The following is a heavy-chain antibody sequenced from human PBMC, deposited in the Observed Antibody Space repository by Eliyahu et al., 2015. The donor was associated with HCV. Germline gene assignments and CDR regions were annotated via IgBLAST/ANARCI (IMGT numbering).Heavy chain of an antibody. D-gene: IGHD2-8*01. J-gene: IGHJ6*02. CDR2: INHSGST. CDR3: ASGEDGYCTNGVCYSSYYYYGMDV. Sequence: QVQLQQWGAGLLKPSETLSLTCAVYGGSFSGYYWSWIRQPPGKGLEWIGEINHSGSTTYNPSLKSRVTISVDTSKNQFSLKLSSVTAADTAVYYCASGEDGYCTNGVCYSSYYYYGMDVWGQGTTVTVSS. V-gene: IGHV4-34*01. CDR1: GGSFSGYY.